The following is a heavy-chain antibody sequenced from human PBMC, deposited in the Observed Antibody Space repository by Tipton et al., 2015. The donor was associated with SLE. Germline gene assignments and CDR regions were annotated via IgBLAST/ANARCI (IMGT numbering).Heavy chain of an antibody. CDR2: IFRSGNA. CDR3: ARGFTSTYYDH. Sequence: LRLSCAVSGGSINSGDYSWSWIRRPPGKGLEWIGYIFRSGNAYYNPSLKSRVTISLDMSTNQFSLRLTSVTAADTAVYVCARGFTSTYYDHWGQGSLVTVSS. D-gene: IGHD2-2*01. CDR1: GGSINSGDYS. V-gene: IGHV4-30-2*01. J-gene: IGHJ4*02.